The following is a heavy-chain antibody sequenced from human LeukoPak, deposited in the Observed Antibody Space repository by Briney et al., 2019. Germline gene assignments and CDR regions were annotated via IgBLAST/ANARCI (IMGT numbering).Heavy chain of an antibody. D-gene: IGHD2-15*01. Sequence: PGGSLRLSCAASGFTFSSYAMSWVRQAPGKGLEWVSAISGSGGSTYYADSVKGRFTISRDNAKNSLYLQMNSLRAEDTAVYYCASLSTIVVVVAATPNYFDYWGQGTLVTVSS. CDR1: GFTFSSYA. V-gene: IGHV3-23*01. J-gene: IGHJ4*02. CDR2: ISGSGGST. CDR3: ASLSTIVVVVAATPNYFDY.